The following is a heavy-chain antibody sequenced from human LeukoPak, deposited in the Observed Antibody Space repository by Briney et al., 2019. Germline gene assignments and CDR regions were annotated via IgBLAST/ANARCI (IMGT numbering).Heavy chain of an antibody. Sequence: GESLKISCKGSGYSFTSYWIGWVRKMPGKGLEWMGIIYPGDSDTRYSPSFQGQVTISADKSISTAYLQWSSLKASDTAIYYSARGVEMATIFDYWGQETLVTVSS. CDR1: GYSFTSYW. D-gene: IGHD5-24*01. J-gene: IGHJ4*02. V-gene: IGHV5-51*01. CDR2: IYPGDSDT. CDR3: ARGVEMATIFDY.